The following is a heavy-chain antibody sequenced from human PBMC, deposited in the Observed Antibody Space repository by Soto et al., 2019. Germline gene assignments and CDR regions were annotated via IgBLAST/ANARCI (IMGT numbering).Heavy chain of an antibody. J-gene: IGHJ4*02. CDR3: ARQVQHGYYSD. V-gene: IGHV1-8*01. CDR1: GYTVTSYD. D-gene: IGHD4-17*01. CDR2: INPTSEYT. Sequence: ASVKVSCKASGYTVTSYDINWVRQAPGQGLEWVGWINPTSEYTEHSQKFQGRVTLTREISTATAYMELSSLTYEDTAVYFCARQVQHGYYSDWGTGTKVTISS.